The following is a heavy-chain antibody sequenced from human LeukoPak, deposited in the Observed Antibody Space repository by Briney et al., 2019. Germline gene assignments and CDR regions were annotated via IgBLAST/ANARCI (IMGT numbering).Heavy chain of an antibody. J-gene: IGHJ4*02. CDR2: IKPTGGGT. CDR1: GYICTSYY. Sequence: ASVKVSCKASGYICTSYYMHWLRQAPAQGLEWMGLIKPTGGGTVYAERFQDRVTMTRDTSTSTVYMELNSLRADDTAVYYCARGDSGSYFYWGQGTLVTVSS. CDR3: ARGDSGSYFY. D-gene: IGHD1-26*01. V-gene: IGHV1-46*01.